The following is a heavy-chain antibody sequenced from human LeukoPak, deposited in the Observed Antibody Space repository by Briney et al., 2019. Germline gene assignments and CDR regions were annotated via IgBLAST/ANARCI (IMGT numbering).Heavy chain of an antibody. Sequence: GGSLRLSCAASGFTVSSNYMSWVRQAPGKGLEWVSVIYSGGSTYYAVSVKGRFTISRDNSKNTLYLQLNSLRAEDTAVYYCAKDLHGDYTYFDYWGQGTLVTVSS. D-gene: IGHD4-17*01. J-gene: IGHJ4*02. CDR1: GFTVSSNY. CDR3: AKDLHGDYTYFDY. V-gene: IGHV3-53*01. CDR2: IYSGGST.